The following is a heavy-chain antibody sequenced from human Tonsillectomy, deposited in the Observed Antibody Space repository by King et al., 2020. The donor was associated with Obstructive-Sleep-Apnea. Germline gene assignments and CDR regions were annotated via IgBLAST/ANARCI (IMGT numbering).Heavy chain of an antibody. V-gene: IGHV4-59*08. CDR2: IYYSGST. J-gene: IGHJ4*02. CDR3: ARQSEMLTSYFH. D-gene: IGHD3-9*01. CDR1: GGSISSYY. Sequence: VQLQESGPGLVKPSETLSLTCTVSGGSISSYYWSWIRQPPGKGLEWIGYIYYSGSTSYNPSLKSRATISVDTSKNHFPLKLSSVTAADTAVYYCARQSEMLTSYFHWGQGALVTVSS.